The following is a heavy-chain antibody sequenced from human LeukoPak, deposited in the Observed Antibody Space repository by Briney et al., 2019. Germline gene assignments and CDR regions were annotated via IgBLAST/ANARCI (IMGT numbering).Heavy chain of an antibody. CDR3: AKDRSPSSYDILTGNYYFDY. Sequence: GGSLRLSCAASGFTFSSYAMSWVRQAPGKGLEWVSAISGSGGSTYYADSVKGRFTISRDNSKNTLYLQMNSLRAEDTAVYYCAKDRSPSSYDILTGNYYFDYWGQGTLVTVSS. V-gene: IGHV3-23*01. J-gene: IGHJ4*02. CDR2: ISGSGGST. D-gene: IGHD3-9*01. CDR1: GFTFSSYA.